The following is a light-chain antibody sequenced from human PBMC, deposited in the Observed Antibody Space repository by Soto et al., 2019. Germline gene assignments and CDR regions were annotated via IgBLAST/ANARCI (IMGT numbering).Light chain of an antibody. CDR1: DSNIGSNT. CDR3: AVWDDTLDAWV. V-gene: IGLV1-44*01. CDR2: INY. Sequence: VLTQAHSVSGIPGQSVTISVSGSDSNIGSNTVNWYQQLPGMAPKLLIYINYKRPSGVPDRFSASKSDTSASLAISGLQSEDEAHYYCAVWDDTLDAWVFGGGTKVTVL. J-gene: IGLJ3*02.